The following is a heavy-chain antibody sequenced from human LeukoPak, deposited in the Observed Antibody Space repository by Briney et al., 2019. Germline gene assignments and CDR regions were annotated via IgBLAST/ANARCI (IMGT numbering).Heavy chain of an antibody. CDR1: GYTFTSYD. D-gene: IGHD3-3*01. CDR3: ARGSLNYDFWSGYYTGYYYYYYMDV. Sequence: ASVKVSCKASGYTFTSYDINWVRQATGQGLEWMGWVNPNSGNTGYAQKFQGRVTMTRNTSISTAYMELSSLRSEDTAVYYCARGSLNYDFWSGYYTGYYYYYYMDVWGKGTTVTVSS. CDR2: VNPNSGNT. V-gene: IGHV1-8*01. J-gene: IGHJ6*03.